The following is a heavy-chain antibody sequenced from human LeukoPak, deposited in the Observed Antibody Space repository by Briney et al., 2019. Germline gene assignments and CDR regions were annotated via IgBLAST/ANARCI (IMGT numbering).Heavy chain of an antibody. CDR3: AKEETLRDAFDI. J-gene: IGHJ3*02. CDR1: GFTFSSYG. CDR2: ISYDGSNK. Sequence: PGRSLRLSCAASGFTFSSYGMHWVRQAPGKGLEWVAVISYDGSNKYYADSVKGRVTISRDNSKNTLYLQMNSLRAEDTAVYYCAKEETLRDAFDIWGQGTMVTVSS. V-gene: IGHV3-30*18.